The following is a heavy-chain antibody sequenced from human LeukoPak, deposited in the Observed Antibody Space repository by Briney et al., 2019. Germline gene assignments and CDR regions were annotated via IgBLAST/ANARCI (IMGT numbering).Heavy chain of an antibody. CDR1: GYTFTSYG. CDR3: ARGLRQWFGESFDY. V-gene: IGHV1-18*01. J-gene: IGHJ4*02. D-gene: IGHD3-10*01. CDR2: ISAYNGNT. Sequence: ASVKVSCKASGYTFTSYGFSWVRQAPGQGLEWMGWISAYNGNTNYAQKLQGRVTMTTDTSTSTAYMELRSLRSNDTAVYYCARGLRQWFGESFDYWGQGTLVTVSS.